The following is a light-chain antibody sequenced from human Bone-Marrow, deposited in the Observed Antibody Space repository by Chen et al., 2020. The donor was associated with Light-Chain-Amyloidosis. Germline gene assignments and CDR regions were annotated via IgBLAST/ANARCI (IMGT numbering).Light chain of an antibody. CDR3: QQYGNSPLYT. CDR2: GTS. J-gene: IGKJ2*01. Sequence: IVLTQSPGTLSLSPGDRATLSCRASRRISPVYLAWYQQKPGQAPRLLISGTSNRATGIPDRFSGSGSGTEFSLTITRLEPEDFAVYFCQQYGNSPLYTFGQGTKVEI. V-gene: IGKV3-20*01. CDR1: RRISPVY.